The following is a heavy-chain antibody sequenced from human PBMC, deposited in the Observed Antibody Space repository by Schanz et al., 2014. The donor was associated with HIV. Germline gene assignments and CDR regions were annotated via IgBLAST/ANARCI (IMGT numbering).Heavy chain of an antibody. J-gene: IGHJ4*02. CDR1: GFTFNNYG. Sequence: VHLVESGGGVVQPGRSLRLSCAASGFTFNNYGMHWVRQAPGKGLEWVSSISESGGRTYYADSVNGRFTISRDNSKNTLYLQMTTLRIDDTAVYYCAKPEYDSRGNSQSHFDYWGQGTLVTVSS. CDR2: ISESGGRT. V-gene: IGHV3-23*04. CDR3: AKPEYDSRGNSQSHFDY. D-gene: IGHD3-22*01.